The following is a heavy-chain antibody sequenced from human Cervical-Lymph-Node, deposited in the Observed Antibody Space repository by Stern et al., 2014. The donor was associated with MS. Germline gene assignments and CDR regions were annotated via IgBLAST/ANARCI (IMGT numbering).Heavy chain of an antibody. D-gene: IGHD3-22*01. V-gene: IGHV5-51*01. CDR3: VRRRDSAGYDTFDL. CDR1: GYTFSNFW. Sequence: EVQLVESGAEVKKPGESLKISCRTSGYTFSNFWIGWVRQIPGKGLEWMGVIYPADSDTTYSPSFQGQVPISAGESISTAYLQWRSLKASDTAMYYCVRRRDSAGYDTFDLWGQGTMLIVSS. CDR2: IYPADSDT. J-gene: IGHJ3*01.